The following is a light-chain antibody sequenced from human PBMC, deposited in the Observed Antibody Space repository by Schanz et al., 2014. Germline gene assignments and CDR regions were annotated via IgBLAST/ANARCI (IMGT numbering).Light chain of an antibody. Sequence: QSVLTQPASVSGSPGQSITISCTGTSSDVGSYNLVSWYQQHPGKAPKLMIYEGSKRPSGVPDRFSGSKSGNTASLTISGLQAEDEADYYCCSYAGSNFVVFGGGTKLTVL. CDR2: EGS. CDR1: SSDVGSYNL. V-gene: IGLV2-14*02. CDR3: CSYAGSNFVV. J-gene: IGLJ2*01.